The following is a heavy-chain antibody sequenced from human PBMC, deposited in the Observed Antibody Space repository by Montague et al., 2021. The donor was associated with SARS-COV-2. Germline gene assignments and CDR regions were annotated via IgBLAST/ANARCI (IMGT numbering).Heavy chain of an antibody. CDR2: IYYSGST. CDR1: GGSVRRSAYY. J-gene: IGHJ4*02. Sequence: TLSLTCTVSGGSVRRSAYYWCCNRPHPGKGLEWKGYIYYSGSTYYNPSLKSRVTISVDTSKNQFSLKLSAVTAAATAVYYCARAKRIKIFGVVNGMDYWGQGTLVTVSS. CDR3: ARAKRIKIFGVVNGMDY. V-gene: IGHV4-31*03. D-gene: IGHD3-3*01.